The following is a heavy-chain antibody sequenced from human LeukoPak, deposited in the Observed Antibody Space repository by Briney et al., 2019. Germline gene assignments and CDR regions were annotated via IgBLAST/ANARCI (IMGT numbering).Heavy chain of an antibody. CDR2: INPNSGGT. V-gene: IGHV1-2*02. Sequence: ASVKVSCKASGYTFTGYYMHWVRQAPGQGLEWMGWINPNSGGTNYAQKFQGRVTMTRDTSISTAYMELSRLRSDDTAVYYCVRGITIFGVVITRENYMDVWGKGTTVTVSS. CDR1: GYTFTGYY. CDR3: VRGITIFGVVITRENYMDV. D-gene: IGHD3-3*01. J-gene: IGHJ6*03.